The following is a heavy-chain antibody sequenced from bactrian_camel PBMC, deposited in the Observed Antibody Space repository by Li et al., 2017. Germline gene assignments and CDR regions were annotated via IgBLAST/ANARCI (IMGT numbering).Heavy chain of an antibody. J-gene: IGHJ4*01. CDR2: IERSGKI. Sequence: HVQLVESGGGSAQTGESLTLSCIAPGYITSSYFMGWLRHQAPGQKREGVAAIERSGKITYADSVLGRFTISRDNAKNTLYLQMNSLKPEDTAMYYCAAGCRFDKERRLSQEGYYYWGQGTQVTVS. CDR3: AAGCRFDKERRLSQEGYYY. V-gene: IGHV3S53*01. CDR1: GYITSSYF. D-gene: IGHD4*01.